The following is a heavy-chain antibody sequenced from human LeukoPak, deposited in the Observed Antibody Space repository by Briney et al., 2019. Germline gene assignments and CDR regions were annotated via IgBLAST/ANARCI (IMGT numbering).Heavy chain of an antibody. Sequence: PGGSLRLSCAASEFTFSSYNMNWVRQAPGKGLEWVSSISRSDTYIYYADSVKGRFTISRDNAKNSLYLQMDSLRAEDTAVYYCARVHDSSGYSDYFDYWGQGTLVTVSS. D-gene: IGHD3-22*01. CDR2: ISRSDTYI. CDR3: ARVHDSSGYSDYFDY. CDR1: EFTFSSYN. J-gene: IGHJ4*02. V-gene: IGHV3-21*01.